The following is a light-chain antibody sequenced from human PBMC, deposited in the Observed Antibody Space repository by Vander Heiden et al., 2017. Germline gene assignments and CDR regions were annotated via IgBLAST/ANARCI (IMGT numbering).Light chain of an antibody. Sequence: DIVMTQSPDSLAVSLGERATINCKSSQSVLYSSNNKNYLAWYQQKPGQPPKLLIYWASTRESGVPDRFSGSGSGTDFTLTISSLQAEDVAVYYCQQYDETLPYTFGQGTKLEIK. J-gene: IGKJ2*01. V-gene: IGKV4-1*01. CDR1: QSVLYSSNNKNY. CDR3: QQYDETLPYT. CDR2: WAS.